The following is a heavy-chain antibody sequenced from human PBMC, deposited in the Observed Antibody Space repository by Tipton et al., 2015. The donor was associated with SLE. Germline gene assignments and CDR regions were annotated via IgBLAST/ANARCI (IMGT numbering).Heavy chain of an antibody. V-gene: IGHV6-1*01. Sequence: GLVKPSQTLSLTFAISGDSVSSNCAAWNWFRQSPSRGVEWLGRTYYRSKWYNDYAVSVKSRITINPDTSKNQFSLQLNSVTPEDTAVYYCARVLWSSDAFDIWGQGTMVTVSS. CDR2: TYYRSKWYN. D-gene: IGHD3-3*01. CDR1: GDSVSSNCAA. CDR3: ARVLWSSDAFDI. J-gene: IGHJ3*02.